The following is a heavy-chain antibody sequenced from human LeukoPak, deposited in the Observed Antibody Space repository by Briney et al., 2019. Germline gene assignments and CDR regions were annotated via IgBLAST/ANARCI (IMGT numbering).Heavy chain of an antibody. V-gene: IGHV3-33*01. D-gene: IGHD1-26*01. J-gene: IGHJ3*02. CDR3: TRVVGAIEIDI. Sequence: GRSLRLSCAASGFTFSSYGMHWVRQAPGKGLEWVTDIWYDGSNKYYADSVKGGFTISRDNAKNTVYLQMNSPRAEDTAVYYCTRVVGAIEIDIWGQGTMVNVSS. CDR1: GFTFSSYG. CDR2: IWYDGSNK.